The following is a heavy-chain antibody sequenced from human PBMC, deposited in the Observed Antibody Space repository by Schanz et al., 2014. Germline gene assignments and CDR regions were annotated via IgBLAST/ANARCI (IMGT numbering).Heavy chain of an antibody. D-gene: IGHD6-13*01. Sequence: LVESGGGVVQPGRSLRLSCAASGFTFSSYGMHWVRQVPGKGLEWVAVVCYDGSKKYYADSVKGRFTTSRDNSKNTLYLQMDTLRVEDTAMFYCARDMTIAPAWGQGTLVTVSS. J-gene: IGHJ5*02. CDR2: VCYDGSKK. V-gene: IGHV3-33*01. CDR1: GFTFSSYG. CDR3: ARDMTIAPA.